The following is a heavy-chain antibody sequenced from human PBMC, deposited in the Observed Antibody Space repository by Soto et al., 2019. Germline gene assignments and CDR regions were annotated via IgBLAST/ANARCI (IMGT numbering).Heavy chain of an antibody. D-gene: IGHD3-22*01. CDR3: ATISRYDSSGYYVAFDI. CDR1: GYTFNSYA. Sequence: ASVKVSCKASGYTFNSYAMNWVRQAPGQRLEWMGWINAGNGNTKYSQKFQGRVTITRDTSASTAYMELSSLRSEDTAVYYCATISRYDSSGYYVAFDIWGQGTMVTVSS. J-gene: IGHJ3*02. V-gene: IGHV1-3*01. CDR2: INAGNGNT.